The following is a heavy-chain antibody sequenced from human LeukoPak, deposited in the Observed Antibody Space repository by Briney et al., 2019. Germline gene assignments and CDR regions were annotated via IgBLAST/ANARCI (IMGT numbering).Heavy chain of an antibody. J-gene: IGHJ4*02. V-gene: IGHV3-66*01. CDR3: ARAPLVRGLIPPFDY. CDR1: GFSVSNNY. D-gene: IGHD3-10*01. CDR2: IYSGGST. Sequence: GGSLRLSCAASGFSVSNNYMSWVRQAPGKGLEWVSVIYSGGSTFYADSVKGRFTISRDNSKNTLYLQMNSLRAEDTAVYYCARAPLVRGLIPPFDYWGQGTPVSVSS.